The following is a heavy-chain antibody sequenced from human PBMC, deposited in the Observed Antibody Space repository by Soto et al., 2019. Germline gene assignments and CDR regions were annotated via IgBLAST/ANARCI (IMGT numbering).Heavy chain of an antibody. CDR1: GYTFTSYD. Sequence: QVQLVQSGAEVKKPGASVKVSCKASGYTFTSYDINWVRQATGQGLEWMGWMNPNSGNTGYAQKFKGRVTMTRNTSKCKTYMEQSSLRSEDTAIYYCARGINYYDSGDDAFDIWGQGTMVTVSS. D-gene: IGHD3-10*01. CDR2: MNPNSGNT. V-gene: IGHV1-8*01. J-gene: IGHJ3*02. CDR3: ARGINYYDSGDDAFDI.